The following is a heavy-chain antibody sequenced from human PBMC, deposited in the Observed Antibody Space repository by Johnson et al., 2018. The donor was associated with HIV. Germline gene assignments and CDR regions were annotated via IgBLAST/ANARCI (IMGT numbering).Heavy chain of an antibody. V-gene: IGHV3-13*01. D-gene: IGHD3-16*01. Sequence: QLVESGGGLVQPGGSLRLSCAASGFTFSSYDMHWVRQATGKGLEWVSAIGTAGDTYYPGSVKGRFTISRENAKNTLYLQMNSLRADDTAVYYCAKCIWGSSLIDAFDIWGQGTMVPVSS. CDR1: GFTFSSYD. CDR2: IGTAGDT. CDR3: AKCIWGSSLIDAFDI. J-gene: IGHJ3*02.